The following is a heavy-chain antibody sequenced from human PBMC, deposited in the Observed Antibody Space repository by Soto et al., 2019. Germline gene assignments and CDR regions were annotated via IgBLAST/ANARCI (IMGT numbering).Heavy chain of an antibody. J-gene: IGHJ5*02. D-gene: IGHD3-10*01. CDR1: GGTFSSYA. CDR2: IVPFFGKE. V-gene: IGHV1-69*01. Sequence: QMQLVQSGAEVRKPGSSVKVSCKASGGTFSSYAISWVRQAPGQGLEWMGGIVPFFGKENSAQNFQGRVTITADESTSTPYMELSSLRSEDTAVYYCARARFGELLNRALEPWGQGTVVTVSS. CDR3: ARARFGELLNRALEP.